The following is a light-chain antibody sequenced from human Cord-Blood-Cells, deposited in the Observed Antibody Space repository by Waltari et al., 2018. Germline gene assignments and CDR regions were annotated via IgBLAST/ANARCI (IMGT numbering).Light chain of an antibody. CDR1: GIDVGIYTF. CDR2: EGS. CDR3: CSYAGSSTVV. Sequence: QPALTQPASVSGSPGQSITISCTGTGIDVGIYTFVSWYQQHPGKAPKLMIYEGSKRPSGVSNRFSGSKSGNTASLTISGLQAEDEADYYCCSYAGSSTVVFGGGTKLTVL. J-gene: IGLJ2*01. V-gene: IGLV2-23*01.